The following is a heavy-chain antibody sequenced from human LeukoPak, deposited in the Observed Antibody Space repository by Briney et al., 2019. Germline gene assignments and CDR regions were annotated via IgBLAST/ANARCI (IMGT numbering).Heavy chain of an antibody. D-gene: IGHD3-10*01. Sequence: SETLSLTCTVSGGSISSYYWSWIRQPPGKGLEWIGYIYYSGSTNYNPSLKSRATISVDTSKNQFSLKLSSVTAADTAVYYCARDSGTTGEVKFDPWGQGTLVTVSS. J-gene: IGHJ5*02. CDR3: ARDSGTTGEVKFDP. CDR1: GGSISSYY. CDR2: IYYSGST. V-gene: IGHV4-59*12.